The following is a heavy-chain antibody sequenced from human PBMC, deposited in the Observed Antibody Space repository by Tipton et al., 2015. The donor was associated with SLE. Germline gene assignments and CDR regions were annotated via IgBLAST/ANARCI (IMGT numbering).Heavy chain of an antibody. Sequence: SLRLSCAVSGFTFSSYAMSWVRQAPGKGLEWVSAISGSGGSTYYADSVKGRFTISRGNSKNTLYLQMNSLRAEDTAVYYCAKDLLLWFGETVDYWGQGTLVTVSS. CDR3: AKDLLLWFGETVDY. D-gene: IGHD3-10*01. V-gene: IGHV3-23*01. J-gene: IGHJ4*02. CDR1: GFTFSSYA. CDR2: ISGSGGST.